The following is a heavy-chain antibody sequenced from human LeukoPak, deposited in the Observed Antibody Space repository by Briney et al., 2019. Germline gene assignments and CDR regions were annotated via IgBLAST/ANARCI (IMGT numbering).Heavy chain of an antibody. CDR3: ARKFGCGGSCYSASPRASYYMDV. CDR1: GGSFSGYY. V-gene: IGHV4-34*01. D-gene: IGHD2-15*01. CDR2: INHSGST. J-gene: IGHJ6*03. Sequence: SETLSLTCAVYGGSFSGYYWSWIRQPPGKGLEWIGEINHSGSTNYNPSLKSRVTISVDTSKNQFSLKLSSVTAADTAVYYCARKFGCGGSCYSASPRASYYMDVWGKGTTVTVSS.